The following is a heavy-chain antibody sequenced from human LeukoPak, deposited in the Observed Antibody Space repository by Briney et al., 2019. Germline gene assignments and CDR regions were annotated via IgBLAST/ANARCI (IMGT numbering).Heavy chain of an antibody. Sequence: PGGSLRLSCAASGFAFGSYSMNWVRQAPGKGLEWVSSISSSSSYIYNADSVKGRFTISRDNAKNSLYLQMNSLRAEDTAVYFCARANWASDYWGQGTLVTVSS. CDR3: ARANWASDY. CDR1: GFAFGSYS. V-gene: IGHV3-21*01. J-gene: IGHJ4*02. D-gene: IGHD7-27*01. CDR2: ISSSSSYI.